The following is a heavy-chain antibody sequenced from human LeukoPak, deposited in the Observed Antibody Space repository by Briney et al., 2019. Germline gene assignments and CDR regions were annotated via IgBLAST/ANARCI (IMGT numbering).Heavy chain of an antibody. Sequence: PGRSLRLSCAASGFTFDDYAMHWVRQAPGKGLEWVSGISWNGGSIAYADSVKGRFTISRDNAKNSLYLQMNSLRAEDTALYYCAKSLRIAAAQFDYWGQGTLVTVSS. CDR1: GFTFDDYA. CDR3: AKSLRIAAAQFDY. CDR2: ISWNGGSI. D-gene: IGHD6-13*01. J-gene: IGHJ4*02. V-gene: IGHV3-9*01.